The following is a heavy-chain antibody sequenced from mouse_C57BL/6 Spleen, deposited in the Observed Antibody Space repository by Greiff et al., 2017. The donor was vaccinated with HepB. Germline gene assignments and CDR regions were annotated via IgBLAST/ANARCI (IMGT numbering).Heavy chain of an antibody. Sequence: EVKLVESGGGLVQPGGSLKLSCAASGFTFSDYYMYWVRQTPEKRLEWVAYISNGGGSTYYPDTVKGRFTISRDNAKNTLYLQMSRLKSEDTAMYYCARQGITTVVATGMDYWGQGTSVTVSS. CDR1: GFTFSDYY. V-gene: IGHV5-12*01. CDR3: ARQGITTVVATGMDY. CDR2: ISNGGGST. J-gene: IGHJ4*01. D-gene: IGHD1-1*01.